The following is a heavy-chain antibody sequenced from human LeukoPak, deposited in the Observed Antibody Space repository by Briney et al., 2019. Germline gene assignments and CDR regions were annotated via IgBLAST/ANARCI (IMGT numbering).Heavy chain of an antibody. CDR2: ISSSGSTI. D-gene: IGHD6-13*01. CDR1: GFTFSSYE. Sequence: QSGGSLRLSCAASGFTFSSYEMNWVRQAPGKGLEWVSYISSSGSTIYYADSVKGRFAISRDNAKNSLYLQMNSLRAEDTAVYYCARVLAAAGTIDYWGQGTLVTVSS. CDR3: ARVLAAAGTIDY. V-gene: IGHV3-48*03. J-gene: IGHJ4*02.